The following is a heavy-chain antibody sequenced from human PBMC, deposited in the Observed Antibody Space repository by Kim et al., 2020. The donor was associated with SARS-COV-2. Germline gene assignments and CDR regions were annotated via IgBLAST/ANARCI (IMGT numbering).Heavy chain of an antibody. J-gene: IGHJ5*02. Sequence: SETLSLTCTVSGGSISSSSYYWGWIRQPPGKGLEWIGSIYYSGSTYYNPSLKSRVTISVDTSKNQFSLKLSSVTAADTAVYYCARDRGRDGYKWGGWFDPWGQGTLFTASP. CDR3: ARDRGRDGYKWGGWFDP. V-gene: IGHV4-39*07. D-gene: IGHD5-12*01. CDR1: GGSISSSSYY. CDR2: IYYSGST.